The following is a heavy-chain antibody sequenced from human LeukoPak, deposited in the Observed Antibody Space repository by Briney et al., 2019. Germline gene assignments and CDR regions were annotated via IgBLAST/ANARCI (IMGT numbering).Heavy chain of an antibody. CDR2: IYHSGST. J-gene: IGHJ3*02. D-gene: IGHD3-22*01. CDR3: ARDKYDSSVSGAFDI. CDR1: GGSISRSNW. Sequence: PSQTLSLTCAVAGGSISRSNWWSWVRQPPGKGLEGIGEIYHSGSTNYNPSLKSRVTISVDKYKNQFSLKLSSVTAADTAVYYCARDKYDSSVSGAFDIWGQGTMVTVSS. V-gene: IGHV4-4*02.